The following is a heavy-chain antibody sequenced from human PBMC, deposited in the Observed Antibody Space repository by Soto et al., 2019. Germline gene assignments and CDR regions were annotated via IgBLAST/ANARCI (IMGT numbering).Heavy chain of an antibody. Sequence: PSETLSLTCAVYGGSLSCYYWSWIRQPPGKALEWIGEINHSGNTNYNPSLKTRVTISVDTSKNQLFLNLSSVTAADTAMYYCVRHHVRGRTIAGAAEFWGQGTLVTVSS. J-gene: IGHJ4*02. CDR2: INHSGNT. CDR1: GGSLSCYY. CDR3: VRHHVRGRTIAGAAEF. D-gene: IGHD1-26*01. V-gene: IGHV4-34*01.